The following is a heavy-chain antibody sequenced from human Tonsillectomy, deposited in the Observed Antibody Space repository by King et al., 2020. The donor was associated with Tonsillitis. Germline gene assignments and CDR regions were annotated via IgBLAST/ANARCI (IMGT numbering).Heavy chain of an antibody. CDR3: ATDVPAAFFDY. CDR1: GFSFSNYG. J-gene: IGHJ4*02. Sequence: VQLVESGGGVVQPGGSLRLSCAASGFSFSNYGMHWVRQAPGKGLEWGEFIRSDGSIKYYADPVKGRFTISRDNSKNTQYLQINSPRPEDTAVYYCATDVPAAFFDYCGQGTLVTVSS. CDR2: IRSDGSIK. V-gene: IGHV3-30*02. D-gene: IGHD3-10*02.